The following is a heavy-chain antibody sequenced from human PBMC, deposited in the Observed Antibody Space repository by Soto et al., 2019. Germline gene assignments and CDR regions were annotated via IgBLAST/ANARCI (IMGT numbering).Heavy chain of an antibody. Sequence: EVQLVESGGGLVQPGGSLRLSCAASGFTLSSYNMNWVRQAPGKGLEWVSYISGSSDTIYYADSVKGRFTISRDNAKNSLYLRMDSLRDENTAVDYCARDHGGSAWFVGIYYYFGVDVWGQGTTVTVSS. J-gene: IGHJ6*02. CDR1: GFTLSSYN. CDR2: ISGSSDTI. V-gene: IGHV3-48*02. CDR3: ARDHGGSAWFVGIYYYFGVDV. D-gene: IGHD3-10*01.